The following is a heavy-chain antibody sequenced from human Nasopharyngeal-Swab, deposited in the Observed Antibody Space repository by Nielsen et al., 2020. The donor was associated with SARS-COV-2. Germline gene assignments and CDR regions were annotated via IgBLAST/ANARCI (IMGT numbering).Heavy chain of an antibody. D-gene: IGHD5-12*01. CDR2: ISHSGGT. J-gene: IGHJ1*01. CDR1: GESFSGHY. V-gene: IGHV4-34*01. CDR3: ATGEGYGYEH. Sequence: QTPSLTRAVYGESFSGHYWSRGRQPPGKGLEWIGEISHSGGTNYNPSFKNRVTISVDTSKRQFSLSLRSLTAADTAIYYCATGEGYGYEHWGQGTLVTVSS.